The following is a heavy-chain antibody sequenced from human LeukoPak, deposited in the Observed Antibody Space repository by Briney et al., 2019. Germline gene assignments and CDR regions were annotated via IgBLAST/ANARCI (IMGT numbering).Heavy chain of an antibody. D-gene: IGHD5-18*01. CDR3: ARGYSYGYGDYYYYYGMDV. CDR2: IYHSGST. V-gene: IGHV4-30-2*01. Sequence: SETLSLTCAVSGGSISSGGYSWSWIRQPPGKGLEWIGYIYHSGSTYYNPSLKSRVTISVDRSKNQFSLKLSSVTAADTAVYYCARGYSYGYGDYYYYYGMDVWGQGTTVTVSS. CDR1: GGSISSGGYS. J-gene: IGHJ6*02.